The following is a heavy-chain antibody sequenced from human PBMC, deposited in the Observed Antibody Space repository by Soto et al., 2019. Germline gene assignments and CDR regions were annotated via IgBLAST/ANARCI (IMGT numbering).Heavy chain of an antibody. D-gene: IGHD3-10*01. J-gene: IGHJ6*02. CDR3: AKTYGSGSYMFGYGMDV. CDR1: GFAFSGFE. Sequence: PGGSLRLSCAASGFAFSGFEMNWVRQAPGKGLEWVSYISSGASNMYYADSVKGRFTISRDNAQSSLYLQMNSLRVEDTAVYYCAKTYGSGSYMFGYGMDVWGQGTTVTVSS. CDR2: ISSGASNM. V-gene: IGHV3-48*03.